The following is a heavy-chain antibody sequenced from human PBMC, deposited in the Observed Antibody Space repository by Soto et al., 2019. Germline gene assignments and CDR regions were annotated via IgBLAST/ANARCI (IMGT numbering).Heavy chain of an antibody. CDR3: ARDEIRFSWAYGMDV. J-gene: IGHJ6*02. D-gene: IGHD3-3*01. CDR2: ISYDGSNK. V-gene: IGHV3-30-3*01. CDR1: GFTFSSYA. Sequence: QVQLVESGGGVVQPGRSLRLSCAASGFTFSSYAMHWVRQAPGKGLEWVAVISYDGSNKYYADSVKGRFTISRDNSKNTLYLQMISLRAEDTAVYYCARDEIRFSWAYGMDVWGQGNTVTVSS.